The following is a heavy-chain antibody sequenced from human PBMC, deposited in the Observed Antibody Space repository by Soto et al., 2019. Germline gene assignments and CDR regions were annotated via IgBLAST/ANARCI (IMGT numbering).Heavy chain of an antibody. J-gene: IGHJ4*02. D-gene: IGHD1-1*01. V-gene: IGHV4-61*01. CDR3: ERARNRYFDY. CDR2: VFLSGSV. Sequence: XETLSLHCNVSGGSKTTGSSFWSWIRQPPGKGLEWIGYVFLSGSVNYSPSFKSRVTISIDTSKNQFSLMLKSVTAADTAVYFCERARNRYFDYWGQGARVTVSS. CDR1: GGSKTTGSSF.